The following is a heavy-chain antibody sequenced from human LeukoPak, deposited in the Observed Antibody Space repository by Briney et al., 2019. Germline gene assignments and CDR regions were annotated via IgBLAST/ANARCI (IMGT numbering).Heavy chain of an antibody. CDR2: INHSGST. Sequence: SETLSLTCAVYGGSFSGYYWSWIRQPPGKGLEWIGEINHSGSTNCNPSLKSRVTISVDTSKNQFSLKLSSVTAADTAVYYCARGSGNCGGDCYVYYFDYWGQGTLVTVSS. V-gene: IGHV4-34*01. J-gene: IGHJ4*02. CDR3: ARGSGNCGGDCYVYYFDY. D-gene: IGHD2-21*02. CDR1: GGSFSGYY.